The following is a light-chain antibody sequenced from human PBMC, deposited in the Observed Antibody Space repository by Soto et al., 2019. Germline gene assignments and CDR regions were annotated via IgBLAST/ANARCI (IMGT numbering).Light chain of an antibody. CDR2: WAS. J-gene: IGKJ1*01. CDR1: QSVLYSSNNKNY. V-gene: IGKV4-1*01. Sequence: DIVMTQSPDSLVVSLGERATINCKSSQSVLYSSNNKNYLNWYQQKPGQPPKLLIYWASTRESGVPDRFSGSGSGTDFTLTISSLQAEDVAVYYCQQYYGTPWTFGQGTKVEIK. CDR3: QQYYGTPWT.